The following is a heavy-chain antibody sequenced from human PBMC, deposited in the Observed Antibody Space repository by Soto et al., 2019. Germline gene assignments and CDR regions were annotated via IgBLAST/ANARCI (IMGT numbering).Heavy chain of an antibody. CDR1: GGSISSSNW. D-gene: IGHD3-22*01. Sequence: QVQLQESGPGLVKPSGTLSLTCAVSGGSISSSNWWSWVRQPPGKGLEWIGEIYHSGSTNYNPSLKSRVTISVDKSKNQFSLKRSSVTAADTAVYYCARLGYDSSGYYYGGRGYDYWGQGTLVTVSS. CDR3: ARLGYDSSGYYYGGRGYDY. V-gene: IGHV4-4*02. J-gene: IGHJ4*02. CDR2: IYHSGST.